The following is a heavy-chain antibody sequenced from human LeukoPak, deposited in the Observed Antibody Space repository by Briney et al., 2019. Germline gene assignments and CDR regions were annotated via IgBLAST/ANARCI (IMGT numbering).Heavy chain of an antibody. V-gene: IGHV4-4*07. Sequence: KPSETLSLTCTFAGGSIISYYWSWIRQPAGRGLEWIGRIFTSGSTNYNPSLKSRVTMSVDTSKNQFSLKLSSVTAADTAVYYCAGDSSVAGTWDYWGQGTLVTVSS. CDR3: AGDSSVAGTWDY. CDR1: GGSIISYY. J-gene: IGHJ4*02. CDR2: IFTSGST. D-gene: IGHD6-19*01.